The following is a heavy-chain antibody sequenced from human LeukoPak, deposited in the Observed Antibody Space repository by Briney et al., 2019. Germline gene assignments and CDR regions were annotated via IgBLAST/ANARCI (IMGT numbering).Heavy chain of an antibody. Sequence: ASVKVSCKASGYTFTGYYMHWVRQAPGQGLAGMGWINPNSGGTNYAQKFQGRVTMTRDTSISTAYMELSRLRSDDTAVYYCARELLKSSLQYYYGSGSSGYWGQGTLVTVSS. CDR2: INPNSGGT. CDR3: ARELLKSSLQYYYGSGSSGY. V-gene: IGHV1-2*02. J-gene: IGHJ4*02. CDR1: GYTFTGYY. D-gene: IGHD3-10*01.